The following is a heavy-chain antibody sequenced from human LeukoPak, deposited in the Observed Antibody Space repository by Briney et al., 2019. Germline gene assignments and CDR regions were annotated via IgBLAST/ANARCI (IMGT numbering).Heavy chain of an antibody. CDR3: ARGVYYGSGRRFDY. CDR2: ISISSSAI. CDR1: GFTFSSYS. J-gene: IGHJ4*02. Sequence: GGSLRLSCVVSGFTFSSYSMSWVRQAPGKGLEWLSYISISSSAIYYADSVRGRFIISRDNAKKSLYLQMNSLRVEDTALYFCARGVYYGSGRRFDYWGQGTLVTVSS. V-gene: IGHV3-48*01. D-gene: IGHD3-10*01.